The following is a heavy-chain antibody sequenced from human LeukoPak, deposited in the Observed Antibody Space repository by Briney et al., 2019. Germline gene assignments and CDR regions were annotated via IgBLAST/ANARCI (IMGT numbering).Heavy chain of an antibody. D-gene: IGHD3-3*01. CDR3: AKDKKRGDFWSGYLHSNWFDP. CDR1: GFTFDDYA. Sequence: GGSLRLSCAASGFTFDDYAMHRVRQAPGKGLEWVSLISGDGGSTYYADSVKGRFTIPRDNSKNSLYLQMNSLRTEDTALYYCAKDKKRGDFWSGYLHSNWFDPWGQGTLVTVSS. V-gene: IGHV3-43*02. J-gene: IGHJ5*02. CDR2: ISGDGGST.